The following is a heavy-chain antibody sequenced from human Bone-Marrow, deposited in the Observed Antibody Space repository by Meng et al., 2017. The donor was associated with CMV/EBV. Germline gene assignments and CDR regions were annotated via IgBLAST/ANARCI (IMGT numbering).Heavy chain of an antibody. V-gene: IGHV3-23*01. CDR1: GFTFSSYA. CDR2: ISGTGGST. J-gene: IGHJ3*02. CDR3: TTGGSVVPAAIVGAFDI. Sequence: GESLKISCAASGFTFSSYAMSWVRQAPGKGLEWVSAISGTGGSTYYGDSVKGRFTISRDNSKNTLYLQMNSLRAEDTAVYYCTTGGSVVPAAIVGAFDIWGQGTMVTVSS. D-gene: IGHD2-2*01.